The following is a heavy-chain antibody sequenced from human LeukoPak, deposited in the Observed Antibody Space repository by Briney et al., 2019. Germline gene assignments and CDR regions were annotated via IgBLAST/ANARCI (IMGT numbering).Heavy chain of an antibody. J-gene: IGHJ4*02. D-gene: IGHD1-14*01. CDR1: GGSFSGYY. CDR2: INHSGST. Sequence: PSETLSLTCAVYGGSFSGYYWSWIRQPPGKGLEWIGEINHSGSTNYNPSLKSRVTISVDTSKNQFSLKLSPVTAADTAVYYCARVGTRPISRWGQGTLVTVSS. V-gene: IGHV4-34*01. CDR3: ARVGTRPISR.